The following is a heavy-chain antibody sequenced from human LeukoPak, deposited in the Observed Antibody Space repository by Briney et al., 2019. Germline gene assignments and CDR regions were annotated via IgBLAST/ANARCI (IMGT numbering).Heavy chain of an antibody. V-gene: IGHV4-39*01. D-gene: IGHD6-13*01. Sequence: SETLSLTCTVSGGSINSSYKYWGWVRQPPGRGLEWIGSIYYSGTTYYNPSLKSRVTISVDTSKNQFSLKLTSVTAADTAVYYCVRSTAAEGPTHNWFDPWGQGTLVTVSS. CDR3: VRSTAAEGPTHNWFDP. CDR1: GGSINSSYKY. CDR2: IYYSGTT. J-gene: IGHJ5*02.